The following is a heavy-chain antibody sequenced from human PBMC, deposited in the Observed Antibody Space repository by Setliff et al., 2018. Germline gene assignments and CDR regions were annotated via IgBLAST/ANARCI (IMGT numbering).Heavy chain of an antibody. CDR3: AYDSSGYYPGY. Sequence: ASVKVSCRASGHTFITFGISWVRQAPGQGLEWMGWISAYSDDTKYAEKFQGRVTMTMDTSTGTAYMELRSLRSDDTAVYICAYDSSGYYPGYWGQGTLVTVSS. CDR1: GHTFITFG. CDR2: ISAYSDDT. D-gene: IGHD3-22*01. V-gene: IGHV1-18*01. J-gene: IGHJ4*02.